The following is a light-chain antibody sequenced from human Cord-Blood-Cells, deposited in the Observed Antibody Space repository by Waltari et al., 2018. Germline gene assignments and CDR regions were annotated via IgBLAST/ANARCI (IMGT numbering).Light chain of an antibody. Sequence: QSALTQPASVSGSPGPSITIPCTGTSSDVGSYTLVPWYQQHPGKAPKLMIYEGSKRPSGVSNRFSGSKSGNTASLTISGLQAEDEADYYCCSYAGSSTFVVFGGGTKLTVL. J-gene: IGLJ2*01. CDR1: SSDVGSYTL. CDR3: CSYAGSSTFVV. CDR2: EGS. V-gene: IGLV2-23*03.